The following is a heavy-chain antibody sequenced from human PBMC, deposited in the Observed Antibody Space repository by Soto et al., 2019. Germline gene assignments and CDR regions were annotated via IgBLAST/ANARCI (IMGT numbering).Heavy chain of an antibody. Sequence: LILSCADSGLAFISYSMNWVRHGPFKKLYWFSSISSSSSYIYYADSVKGRFTISRDNAKNSLYLQMNSLRAEDTAVYYCARDKTTVTTDAFDIWGQGTMVTVSS. D-gene: IGHD4-17*01. V-gene: IGHV3-21*01. CDR1: GLAFISYS. CDR3: ARDKTTVTTDAFDI. CDR2: ISSSSSYI. J-gene: IGHJ3*02.